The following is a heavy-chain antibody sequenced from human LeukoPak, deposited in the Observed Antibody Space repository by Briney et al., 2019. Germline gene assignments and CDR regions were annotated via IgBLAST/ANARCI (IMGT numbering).Heavy chain of an antibody. D-gene: IGHD4-17*01. J-gene: IGHJ4*02. V-gene: IGHV4-59*01. Sequence: PSETLSLTCTVSGGSISSYYRSWLRQPPGKGLEWIGYIYYSGSTNYNPSLKSRVTISIDTSKNQFSLKLSSVTAADTAVYYCARSYGDDFDYWGQGTLVTVSS. CDR3: ARSYGDDFDY. CDR2: IYYSGST. CDR1: GGSISSYY.